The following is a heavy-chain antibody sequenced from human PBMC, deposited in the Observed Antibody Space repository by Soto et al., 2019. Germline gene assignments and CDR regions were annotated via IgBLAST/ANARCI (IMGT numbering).Heavy chain of an antibody. Sequence: ASVKVSCRASGYTFTSYGISWLRQAPGQGLEWMGWISAYNGNTNYAQKLQGRVTMTTDTSTSTAYMELRSLRSDDTAVYYCARGKDYYGFAWFDPWGQGTLVTVSS. CDR1: GYTFTSYG. D-gene: IGHD3-10*01. CDR3: ARGKDYYGFAWFDP. J-gene: IGHJ5*02. V-gene: IGHV1-18*01. CDR2: ISAYNGNT.